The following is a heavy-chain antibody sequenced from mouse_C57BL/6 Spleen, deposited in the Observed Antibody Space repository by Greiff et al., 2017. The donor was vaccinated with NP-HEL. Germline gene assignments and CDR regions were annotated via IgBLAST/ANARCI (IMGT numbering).Heavy chain of an antibody. CDR2: ISYDGSN. Sequence: EVKLVESGPGLVKPSQSLSLTCSVTGYSITSGYYWNWIRQFPGNKLEWMGYISYDGSNNYNPSLKNRISITRDTSKNQFFLKLNSVTTEDTATYYCARSGIYYGYDGFAYWGQGTLVTVSA. D-gene: IGHD2-2*01. CDR1: GYSITSGYY. J-gene: IGHJ3*01. CDR3: ARSGIYYGYDGFAY. V-gene: IGHV3-6*01.